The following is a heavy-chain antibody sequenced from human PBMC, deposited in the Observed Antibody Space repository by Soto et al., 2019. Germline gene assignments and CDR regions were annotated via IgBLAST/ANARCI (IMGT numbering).Heavy chain of an antibody. D-gene: IGHD2-8*01. CDR1: GFTFSNFG. J-gene: IGHJ4*02. V-gene: IGHV3-30*03. Sequence: GGSLRLSCAPSGFTFSNFGIHWVRQAPGKGLEWVSVISHDGRSKFFVDSVKGRFTISRDDSRNTLDLQMNSLRAEDTALYFCVSWVSALFDYWGQGTLVTVSS. CDR3: VSWVSALFDY. CDR2: ISHDGRSK.